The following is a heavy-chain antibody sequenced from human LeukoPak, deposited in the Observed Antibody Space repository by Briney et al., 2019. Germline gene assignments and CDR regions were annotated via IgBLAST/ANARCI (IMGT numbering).Heavy chain of an antibody. CDR3: AREAVGSGSYPNYNWFDP. Sequence: ASVKVSCKASGYTFTSYDINWVRQATGQGLEWMGWISAYNGNTSYAQKLQGRVTMTTDTSTSTAYMELRSLRSDDTAVYYCAREAVGSGSYPNYNWFDPWGQGTLVTVSS. CDR2: ISAYNGNT. CDR1: GYTFTSYD. J-gene: IGHJ5*02. D-gene: IGHD3-10*01. V-gene: IGHV1-18*01.